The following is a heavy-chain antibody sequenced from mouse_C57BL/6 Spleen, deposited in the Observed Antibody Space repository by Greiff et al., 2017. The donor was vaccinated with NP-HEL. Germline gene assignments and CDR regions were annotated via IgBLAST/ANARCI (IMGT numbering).Heavy chain of an antibody. J-gene: IGHJ1*03. CDR3: ARPAGTSRYFDV. CDR1: GYTFTDYN. V-gene: IGHV1-18*01. Sequence: EVQLQESGPELVKPGASVKIPCKASGYTFTDYNMDWVKQSHGKSLEWIGDINPNNGGTIYNQKFKGKATLTVDKSSSTAYMELRSLTSEDTAVYYCARPAGTSRYFDVWGTGTTVTVSS. D-gene: IGHD4-1*01. CDR2: INPNNGGT.